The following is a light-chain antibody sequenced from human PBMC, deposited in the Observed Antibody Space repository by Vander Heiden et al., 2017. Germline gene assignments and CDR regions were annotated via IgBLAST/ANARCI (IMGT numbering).Light chain of an antibody. V-gene: IGKV1-39*01. Sequence: DIQMTQSPSSLSASVGDRVTITCRASQSISSYLNWYQQKPGKAPKLLIYAASSLQSGVPSRFSGSGSGTDFTLTISSLQPEDFATYYCQQCYSTPGTFGHGTKVDIK. CDR1: QSISSY. CDR2: AAS. CDR3: QQCYSTPGT. J-gene: IGKJ3*01.